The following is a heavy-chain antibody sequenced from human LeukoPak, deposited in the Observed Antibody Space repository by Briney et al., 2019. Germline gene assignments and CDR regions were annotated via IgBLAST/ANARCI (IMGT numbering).Heavy chain of an antibody. CDR3: AKDRPNYYGSNGHYYKLNGDC. J-gene: IGHJ4*02. V-gene: IGHV3-23*01. CDR2: ITSSGAAT. CDR1: GFTFSSYA. D-gene: IGHD3-22*01. Sequence: GGSLRLSCAASGFTFSSYAMSWVRQAPGKGLEWVSSITSSGAATYYADSVKGRFTISRDNSDNTLYLQMNSLRAEDTAVYYCAKDRPNYYGSNGHYYKLNGDCWGQGTLVTVS.